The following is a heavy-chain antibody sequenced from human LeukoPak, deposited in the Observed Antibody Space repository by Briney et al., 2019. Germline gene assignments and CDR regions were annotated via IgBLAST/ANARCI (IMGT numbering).Heavy chain of an antibody. CDR2: IHPAVSDT. J-gene: IGHJ4*02. Sequence: GESLKISCKGSGFTVTDHWIAWVRQMPGKGLEWVGIIHPAVSDTPYSPSFQGQVTISADKSISTAYLQWSSLKASDTAMYYCATQTSDSGWFYYFDYWGQGTLVTASS. CDR1: GFTVTDHW. D-gene: IGHD6-19*01. V-gene: IGHV5-51*01. CDR3: ATQTSDSGWFYYFDY.